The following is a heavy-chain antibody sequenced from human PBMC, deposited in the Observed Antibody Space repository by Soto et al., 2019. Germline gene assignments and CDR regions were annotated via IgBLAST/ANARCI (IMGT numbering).Heavy chain of an antibody. Sequence: PGGSLRLSCISSGFTFRTYTMNWVRQAPGKGLEWVSGIRGFSPYTFYAESVKGRFTISRDNAKNSLDLQMDSLRAEDTAVYYCARDRGYDAHDYYYNAMEVWGQGTTVTV. CDR3: ARDRGYDAHDYYYNAMEV. J-gene: IGHJ6*02. D-gene: IGHD3-10*01. CDR2: IRGFSPYT. V-gene: IGHV3-21*01. CDR1: GFTFRTYT.